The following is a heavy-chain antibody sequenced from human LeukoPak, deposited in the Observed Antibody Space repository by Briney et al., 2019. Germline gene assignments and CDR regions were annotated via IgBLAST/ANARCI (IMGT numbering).Heavy chain of an antibody. CDR3: AKAHFQSYYDSSDYSSPPGD. CDR1: GFTFDDYA. CDR2: ISWNSGTI. V-gene: IGHV3-9*01. D-gene: IGHD3-22*01. J-gene: IGHJ4*02. Sequence: GGSLRLSCAASGFTFDDYAMHWVRQAPGKGLEWVSGISWNSGTIGYADSVKGRFTISRDNAKSSLYLQMNSLRAEDTAFYYCAKAHFQSYYDSSDYSSPPGDWGQGTLVTVSS.